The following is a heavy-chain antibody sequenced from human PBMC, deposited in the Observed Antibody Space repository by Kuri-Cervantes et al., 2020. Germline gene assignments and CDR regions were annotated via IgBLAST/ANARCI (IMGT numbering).Heavy chain of an antibody. CDR2: ISWNSGSI. J-gene: IGHJ4*02. V-gene: IGHV3-9*01. D-gene: IGHD3-3*01. CDR3: AKDTRITIFGVVRDLDY. Sequence: LSLTCAASGFTFDDYAMHWVRQAPGKGLEWVSGISWNSGSIGYADSVKGRFTISRDNARNSLYLQMNSLRAEDTAVYYCAKDTRITIFGVVRDLDYWGQGTLVTVSS. CDR1: GFTFDDYA.